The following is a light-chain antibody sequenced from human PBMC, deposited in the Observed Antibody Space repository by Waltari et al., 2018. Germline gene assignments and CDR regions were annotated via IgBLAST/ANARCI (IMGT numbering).Light chain of an antibody. Sequence: QSALTQPASVSGSPGQSITISCTGSTSDVGGYNLVSWYRQFPNKAPQLVIYEGTRRPSGVSSLFSASKSGNTASLTISGLHAEDEALYFCSSYARSDNSVLFGGGTQLSVL. V-gene: IGLV2-23*01. J-gene: IGLJ2*01. CDR1: TSDVGGYNL. CDR3: SSYARSDNSVL. CDR2: EGT.